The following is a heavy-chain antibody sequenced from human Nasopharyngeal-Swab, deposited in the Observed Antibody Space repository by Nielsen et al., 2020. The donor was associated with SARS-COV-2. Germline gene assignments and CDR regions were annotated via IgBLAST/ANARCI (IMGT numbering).Heavy chain of an antibody. J-gene: IGHJ4*02. CDR2: ISSSGSTI. V-gene: IGHV3-48*04. D-gene: IGHD6-13*01. CDR1: GFTFSTYS. Sequence: GESLKISCAASGFTFSTYSMNWVRQAPGKGLEWVSYISSSGSTIYYADSVKGRFTISRDNAKNSLYLQMNSLRAEDTAVYYCARGVSSSWYVDYWGQGTLVTVSS. CDR3: ARGVSSSWYVDY.